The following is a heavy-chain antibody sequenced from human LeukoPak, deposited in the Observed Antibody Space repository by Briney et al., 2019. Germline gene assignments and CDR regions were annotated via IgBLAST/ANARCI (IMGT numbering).Heavy chain of an antibody. CDR2: INPNSGGT. Sequence: ASVKVSCKASGYTFTGYYMHLVRQAPGQGLEWMGWINPNSGGTNYAQKFQGRVTMTRDTSISTAYMELSRLRSDDTAVYYCARETPNSSGYPRGISGHGAFDIWGQGTMVTVSS. CDR3: ARETPNSSGYPRGISGHGAFDI. D-gene: IGHD3-22*01. CDR1: GYTFTGYY. J-gene: IGHJ3*02. V-gene: IGHV1-2*02.